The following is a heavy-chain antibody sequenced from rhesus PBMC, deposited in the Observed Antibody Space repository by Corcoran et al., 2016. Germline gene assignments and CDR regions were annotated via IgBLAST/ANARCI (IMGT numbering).Heavy chain of an antibody. CDR3: ARVGGNFDY. CDR2: IGGSSGST. J-gene: IGHJ4*01. CDR1: GSSISMGYG. Sequence: VQLQESGPGLVKPSEPLSLTFAVSGSSISMGYGWSWIRQPPGKGLEWIGYIGGSSGSTNYNPSLKSRVTISKDTSKNQFSLKLSSVTAADTAVYYCARVGGNFDYWGQGVLVTVSS. V-gene: IGHV4-127*01. D-gene: IGHD1-44*02.